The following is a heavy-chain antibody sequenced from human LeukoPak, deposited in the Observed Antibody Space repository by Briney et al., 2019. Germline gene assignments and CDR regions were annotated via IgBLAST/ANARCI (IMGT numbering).Heavy chain of an antibody. CDR2: FYYSGTI. J-gene: IGHJ3*02. D-gene: IGHD3-10*01. V-gene: IGHV4-59*12. CDR1: GGSISSSY. Sequence: PSETLSLTCTVSGGSISSSYWSWIRQPPGKGLEWIGYFYYSGTINYNPSLKSRVTMSVDTSKIHFSLKLSSVTAADTAVYYCARRAGSYAFDIWGQGTMVTVSS. CDR3: ARRAGSYAFDI.